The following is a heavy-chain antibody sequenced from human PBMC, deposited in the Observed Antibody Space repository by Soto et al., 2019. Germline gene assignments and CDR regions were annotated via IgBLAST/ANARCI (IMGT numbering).Heavy chain of an antibody. V-gene: IGHV3-21*02. CDR1: GFTFSSYD. CDR2: ISSSSTSSSYI. J-gene: IGHJ5*02. Sequence: EVQLVESGGGLVNPGGSLRLSCAASGFTFSSYDMNWVRQAPGKGLEWVSYISSSSTSSSYIYYADSVKGRFTSARDNAKNSLYLQMNSLRGEDTAVYYCARAGNGDYGLRYSWFDPWGQGTLVTVSS. CDR3: ARAGNGDYGLRYSWFDP. D-gene: IGHD4-17*01.